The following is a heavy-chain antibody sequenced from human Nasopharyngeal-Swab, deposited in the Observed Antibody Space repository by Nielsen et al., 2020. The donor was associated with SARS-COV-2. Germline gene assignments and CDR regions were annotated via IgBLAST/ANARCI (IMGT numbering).Heavy chain of an antibody. J-gene: IGHJ4*02. D-gene: IGHD3-10*01. V-gene: IGHV4-34*01. Sequence: SETLSLTCAVYGGSFSGYSWSWIRQPPGKGLEWIGEINHSGSTNYNPSLKSRVTISVDTSKNQFSLKLSSVTAADTAVYYCAREAPGESIFDYWGQGTLVTVSS. CDR3: AREAPGESIFDY. CDR2: INHSGST. CDR1: GGSFSGYS.